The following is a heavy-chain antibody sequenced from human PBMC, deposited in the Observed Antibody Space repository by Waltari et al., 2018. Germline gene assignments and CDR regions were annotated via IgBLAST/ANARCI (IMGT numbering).Heavy chain of an antibody. CDR1: GGSFSGDF. V-gene: IGHV4-34*01. D-gene: IGHD6-6*01. CDR2: INHDGNT. Sequence: QVQLQQWGTRVLKPSETLSLTCAVHGGSFSGDFWAWIRQPPGKGPEWMGEINHDGNTNYNPSLKSRVSISADMSKNQFSLKVTSVTAADTAVFYCASPAGRYSRSPFFDYWGQGTLVTVSS. J-gene: IGHJ4*02. CDR3: ASPAGRYSRSPFFDY.